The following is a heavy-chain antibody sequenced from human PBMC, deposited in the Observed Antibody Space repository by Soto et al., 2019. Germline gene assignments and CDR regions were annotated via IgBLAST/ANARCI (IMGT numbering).Heavy chain of an antibody. J-gene: IGHJ5*02. Sequence: QVQLVQSGAEVTKPGSSVKVSCRASGGTFNTYTISWVRQAPGQGLEWMGRIIPILGIPNYAQKFQDRVTLTADKSTNTVYMELSSLTSEDTAVYYCASHYASGTNDNLFGPWGQGTLVSVSS. CDR2: IIPILGIP. CDR1: GGTFNTYT. V-gene: IGHV1-69*02. CDR3: ASHYASGTNDNLFGP. D-gene: IGHD3-10*01.